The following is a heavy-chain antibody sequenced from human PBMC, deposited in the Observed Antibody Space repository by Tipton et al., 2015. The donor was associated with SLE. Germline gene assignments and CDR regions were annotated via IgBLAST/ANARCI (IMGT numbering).Heavy chain of an antibody. CDR2: ISSSGSTV. Sequence: GSLRLSCAASGFTFSSYEMNWVRQAPGKGLEWVSYISSSGSTVYYADSVKGRFTISRDNAKNSLYLQMNSLRAEETAVYYCARATPGATYFQHWGQGTLVTVSS. D-gene: IGHD5-12*01. CDR3: ARATPGATYFQH. J-gene: IGHJ1*01. V-gene: IGHV3-48*03. CDR1: GFTFSSYE.